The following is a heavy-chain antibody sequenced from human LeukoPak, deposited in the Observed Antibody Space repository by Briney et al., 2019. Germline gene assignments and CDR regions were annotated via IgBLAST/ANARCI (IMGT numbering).Heavy chain of an antibody. J-gene: IGHJ4*02. CDR2: IYYSGST. D-gene: IGHD4-17*01. CDR3: ARSGYGDYGYFDY. V-gene: IGHV4-59*01. Sequence: SETLSFTCTVSGGSISSYYWSWIRQPPGKGLEWIGYIYYSGSTNYNPSLKSRVTISVDTSKNQFSLKLSSVTAADTAVYYCARSGYGDYGYFDYWGQGTLVTVSS. CDR1: GGSISSYY.